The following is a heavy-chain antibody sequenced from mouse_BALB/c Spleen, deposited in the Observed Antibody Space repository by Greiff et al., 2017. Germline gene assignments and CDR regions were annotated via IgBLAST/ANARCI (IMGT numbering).Heavy chain of an antibody. V-gene: IGHV5-6-2*01. CDR2: INSNGGST. D-gene: IGHD2-1*01. J-gene: IGHJ3*01. CDR3: ARRDGNYPFAY. CDR1: GFTFSSYY. Sequence: EVKVVESGGGLVKLGGSLKLSCAASGFTFSSYYMSWVRQTPEKRLELVAAINSNGGSTYYPDTVKGRFTISRDNAKNTLYLQMSSLKSEDTALYYCARRDGNYPFAYWGQGTLVTVSA.